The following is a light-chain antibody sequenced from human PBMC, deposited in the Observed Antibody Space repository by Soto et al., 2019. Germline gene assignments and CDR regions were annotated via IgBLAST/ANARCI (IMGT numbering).Light chain of an antibody. J-gene: IGLJ1*01. CDR1: SSDVGGYNY. CDR3: SSYTGSSTFV. Sequence: QSALTQPASVSGSLGQSITISCTGTSSDVGGYNYVSWYQQLPGKAPKLMIYDVNNRPSGVSNRFSGSKSGNTASLTISGLQAEDEADYYCSSYTGSSTFVVGTGTKLTVL. V-gene: IGLV2-14*01. CDR2: DVN.